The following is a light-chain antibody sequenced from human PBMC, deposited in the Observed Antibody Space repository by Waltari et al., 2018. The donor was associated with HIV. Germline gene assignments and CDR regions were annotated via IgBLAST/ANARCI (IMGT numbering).Light chain of an antibody. CDR1: QAIGNS. Sequence: IQMTQSPSSLSASVGDRVTITCRASQAIGNSLAWYQQRPGKVPQLLIYAASTLQSGVPSRFSGFGSGTNFTLAIASFQPEDVATYFCQKYNNAPRTFGQGTKVEI. J-gene: IGKJ1*01. V-gene: IGKV1-27*01. CDR3: QKYNNAPRT. CDR2: AAS.